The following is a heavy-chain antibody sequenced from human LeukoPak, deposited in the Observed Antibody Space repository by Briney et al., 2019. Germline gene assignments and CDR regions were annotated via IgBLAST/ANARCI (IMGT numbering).Heavy chain of an antibody. CDR2: IKEDGSEK. Sequence: GGSLRLSCAASGFTFSSYAMSWVRQAPGKGPEWVANIKEDGSEKYYVDSVKGRFTISRDNAKNSLYLQMNSLRAEDTAVYYCARDEVWGQGTLVTVSS. CDR3: ARDEV. J-gene: IGHJ4*02. CDR1: GFTFSSYA. V-gene: IGHV3-7*01.